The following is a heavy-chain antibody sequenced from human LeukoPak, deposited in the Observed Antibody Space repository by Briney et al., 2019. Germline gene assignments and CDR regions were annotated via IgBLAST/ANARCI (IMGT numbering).Heavy chain of an antibody. J-gene: IGHJ4*02. V-gene: IGHV3-30*18. CDR3: AKDFTPWAGLPRGSLDS. CDR1: GSTLKPYG. D-gene: IGHD1-14*01. CDR2: ISYDGSFV. Sequence: GGSLRLSCEASGSTLKPYGMHWARQAPGKGLEWVAVISYDGSFVNYADSVKGRFSIYRDNSKNTLYLRMNSLRDEDTAVYYCAKDFTPWAGLPRGSLDSWGQGTLVTVSS.